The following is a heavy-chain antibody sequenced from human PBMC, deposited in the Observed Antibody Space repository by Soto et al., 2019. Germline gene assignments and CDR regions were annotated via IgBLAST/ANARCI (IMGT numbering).Heavy chain of an antibody. V-gene: IGHV1-69*01. Sequence: QVQLVQSGAEVKKPGSSVKVSCKASGGTFSSYAISWVRQAPGQGLEWMGGIIPIFGTANYGQKFQGRVTITADESTSTAYMELSSMRSEDTAMYYCASAPSPFGVVSVYYYYGMDVWGQGTTVTVTS. CDR1: GGTFSSYA. J-gene: IGHJ6*02. CDR3: ASAPSPFGVVSVYYYYGMDV. CDR2: IIPIFGTA. D-gene: IGHD3-3*01.